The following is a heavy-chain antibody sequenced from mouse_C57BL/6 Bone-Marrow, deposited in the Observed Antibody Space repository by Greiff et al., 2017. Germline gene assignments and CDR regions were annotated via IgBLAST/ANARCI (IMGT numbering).Heavy chain of an antibody. CDR2: INPNYGTT. CDR1: GYSFTDYY. J-gene: IGHJ2*01. V-gene: IGHV1-39*01. Sequence: VQLQQSGPELVKPGASVKISCKASGYSFTDYYMNWVKQSNGKSLEWIGVINPNYGTTSYNQKFKGKATLTVAQSSSTTYMQLNSLTSEDSAVYYCAITTVVATDFDYWGQGTTLTVSS. CDR3: AITTVVATDFDY. D-gene: IGHD1-1*01.